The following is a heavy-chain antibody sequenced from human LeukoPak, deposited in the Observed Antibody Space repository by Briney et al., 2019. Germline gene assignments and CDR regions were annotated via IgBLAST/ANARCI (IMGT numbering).Heavy chain of an antibody. Sequence: SSVKVSCKASGGTFSSYAISWVRQAPGQGLEWMGGIIPIFGTANYAQKFQGRVTITADESTSTAYMELSSLRSEDTAVYYCARDPRRGSGSYDYWGQGTLVTVSS. CDR1: GGTFSSYA. CDR2: IIPIFGTA. J-gene: IGHJ4*02. V-gene: IGHV1-69*01. D-gene: IGHD3-10*01. CDR3: ARDPRRGSGSYDY.